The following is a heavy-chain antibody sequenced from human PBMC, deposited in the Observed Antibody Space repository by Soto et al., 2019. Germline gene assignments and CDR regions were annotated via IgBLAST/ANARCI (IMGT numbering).Heavy chain of an antibody. V-gene: IGHV3-23*01. CDR1: GFIFSSYA. J-gene: IGHJ4*02. CDR2: ISGNGGST. D-gene: IGHD6-6*01. CDR3: ANREKYSSSWALDY. Sequence: GGSLRLSCAASGFIFSSYAMSWVRQAPGKGLEWVSFISGNGGSTYYAESVKGRFTISRDNSKGTLYLQMDSLRAEDTAVYYCANREKYSSSWALDYWGQGTLVTVSS.